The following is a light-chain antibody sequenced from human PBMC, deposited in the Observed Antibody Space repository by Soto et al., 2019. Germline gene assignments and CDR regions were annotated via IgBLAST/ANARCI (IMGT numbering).Light chain of an antibody. CDR3: SSYAASNNFYFV. CDR1: SSDVGGYNY. Sequence: QSALTQPPSASGSPGQSVTISCTGTSSDVGGYNYVSWYQQYPGRAPKLMIYEVTKRPSGVPDRFSGSKSGNTASLTVSGLQAEDEXDYYCSSYAASNNFYFVFGGGTKVTVL. J-gene: IGLJ3*02. CDR2: EVT. V-gene: IGLV2-8*01.